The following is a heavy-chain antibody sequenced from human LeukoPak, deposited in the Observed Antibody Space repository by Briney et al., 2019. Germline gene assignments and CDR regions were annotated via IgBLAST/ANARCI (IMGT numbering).Heavy chain of an antibody. D-gene: IGHD6-13*01. CDR3: ARDRGSSWYRGDYYYGMDV. Sequence: GGSLRLSCAASGLTFSSYEMNWVRQAPGKGLEWVSYISSSGSTIYYADSVKGRFTISRDNAKNSLYLQMNSLRAEDTAVYYCARDRGSSWYRGDYYYGMDVWGKGTTVTVSS. V-gene: IGHV3-48*03. CDR2: ISSSGSTI. J-gene: IGHJ6*04. CDR1: GLTFSSYE.